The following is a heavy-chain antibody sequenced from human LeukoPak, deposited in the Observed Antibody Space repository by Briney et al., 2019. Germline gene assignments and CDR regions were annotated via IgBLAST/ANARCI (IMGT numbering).Heavy chain of an antibody. V-gene: IGHV4-34*01. J-gene: IGHJ3*02. D-gene: IGHD6-13*01. Sequence: SETLSLTCAVYGGSFSGYYWSWIRQPPGKGLEWIGEINHSGSTNYNPSLKSRVTISVDTSKNQFSLKLSSVTAADTAVYYCARLCSSSWYLAGDAFDIWGQGTMVTVSS. CDR1: GGSFSGYY. CDR2: INHSGST. CDR3: ARLCSSSWYLAGDAFDI.